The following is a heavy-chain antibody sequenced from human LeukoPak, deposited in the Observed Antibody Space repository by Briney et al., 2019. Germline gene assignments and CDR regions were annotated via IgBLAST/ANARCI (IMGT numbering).Heavy chain of an antibody. CDR1: GFTFSSYG. J-gene: IGHJ6*04. V-gene: IGHV3-30*18. CDR2: ISYDGSNK. Sequence: GRSLRLSCAASGFTFSSYGMHWVRQAPGKGLEWVAVISYDGSNKYYAHSVKGRFTISSDNSKHTLYLQMNSLRAEDTAVYYCAKDRRSVATLLSGYYYYYGMDVWGKGTTVTVSS. D-gene: IGHD5-12*01. CDR3: AKDRRSVATLLSGYYYYYGMDV.